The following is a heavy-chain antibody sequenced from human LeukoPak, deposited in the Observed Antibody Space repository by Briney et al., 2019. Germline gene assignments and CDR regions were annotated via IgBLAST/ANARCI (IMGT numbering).Heavy chain of an antibody. V-gene: IGHV1-8*01. Sequence: ASVKVSCKASGYTFTSYDINWVRQATGQGLEWIGWMNPISGYTGNAQKFQGRVTMTRDTSISTAYMELSSLTSEDTAVYYCARGNRLYTSSWSSLAFDIWGQGTMVTVSS. CDR2: MNPISGYT. D-gene: IGHD6-13*01. J-gene: IGHJ3*02. CDR3: ARGNRLYTSSWSSLAFDI. CDR1: GYTFTSYD.